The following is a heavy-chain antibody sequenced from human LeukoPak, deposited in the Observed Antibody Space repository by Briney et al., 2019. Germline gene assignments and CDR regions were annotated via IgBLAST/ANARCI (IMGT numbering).Heavy chain of an antibody. CDR2: INPDDSDT. D-gene: IGHD6-6*01. V-gene: IGHV5-51*01. CDR1: GYSFTNHW. Sequence: GESLKISCKGSGYSFTNHWIGWVCQMPGKGLEWIGIINPDDSDTRYSPSFQGQVTMSADKSSSTVFLQWSSVKASDSAMYFCARQGIAARRDAFDLWGRGTVVTVSS. CDR3: ARQGIAARRDAFDL. J-gene: IGHJ3*01.